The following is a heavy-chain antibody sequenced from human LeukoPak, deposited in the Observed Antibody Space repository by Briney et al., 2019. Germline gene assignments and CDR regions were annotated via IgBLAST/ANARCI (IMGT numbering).Heavy chain of an antibody. V-gene: IGHV4-4*07. CDR2: IYTSGST. CDR1: GGSISSYY. J-gene: IGHJ6*02. D-gene: IGHD2-8*01. Sequence: SETLSLTCTVSGGSISSYYWSWIRQPAGKGLEWIGRIYTSGSTNYNPSLKSRVTMSVDTSKNQSSLTLSSVTAADTAVYYCARELGYCTNGVCYNYYGMDVWGQGTTVTVSS. CDR3: ARELGYCTNGVCYNYYGMDV.